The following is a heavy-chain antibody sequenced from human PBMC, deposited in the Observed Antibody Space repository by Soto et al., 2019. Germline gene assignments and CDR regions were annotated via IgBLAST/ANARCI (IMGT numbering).Heavy chain of an antibody. CDR1: GYSFTSYW. Sequence: PGESLKISCKGSGYSFTSYWIGWVRQMPGKGLEWMGIIYPGDSDTRYSPSFQGQVTISADKSISTAYLQWSSLKASDTAMYYCARHDSWSATLDYYYYMDVWGKGITVTVAS. D-gene: IGHD6-13*01. CDR2: IYPGDSDT. V-gene: IGHV5-51*01. CDR3: ARHDSWSATLDYYYYMDV. J-gene: IGHJ6*03.